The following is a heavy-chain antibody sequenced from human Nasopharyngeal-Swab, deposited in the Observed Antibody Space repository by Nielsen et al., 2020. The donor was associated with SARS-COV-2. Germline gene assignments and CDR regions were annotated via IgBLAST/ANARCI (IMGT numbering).Heavy chain of an antibody. CDR1: GYSISSGYY. CDR2: IYHSGNT. V-gene: IGHV4-38-2*02. Sequence: GSLRLSCTVSGYSISSGYYWGWIRQPPGTGLEWIASIYHSGNTYYNPSLKSRVTISVDTSKNQFSLKLNSVTAADTALYFCVHLWLPGFWGQGTLVTVSS. J-gene: IGHJ4*02. D-gene: IGHD2-21*01. CDR3: VHLWLPGF.